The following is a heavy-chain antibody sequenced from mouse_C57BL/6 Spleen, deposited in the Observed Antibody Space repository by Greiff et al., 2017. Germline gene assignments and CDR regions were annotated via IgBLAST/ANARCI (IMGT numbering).Heavy chain of an antibody. CDR2: IDPSDSYT. CDR3: GRGKRFLDY. V-gene: IGHV1-50*01. Sequence: QVQLQQPGAELVKPGASVKLSCKASGYTFTSYWMQWVKQRPGQGLEWIGEIDPSDSYTNYNQKFKGKATLTVDTSSSTAYMQLSSLTSEDSAVYYCGRGKRFLDYWGQGTTLTVSS. D-gene: IGHD1-1*01. J-gene: IGHJ2*01. CDR1: GYTFTSYW.